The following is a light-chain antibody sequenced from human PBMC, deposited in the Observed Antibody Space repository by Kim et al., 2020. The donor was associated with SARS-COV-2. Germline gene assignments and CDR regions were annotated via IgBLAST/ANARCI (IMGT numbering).Light chain of an antibody. CDR3: QQYNKWPGIT. CDR2: DAS. V-gene: IGKV3-15*01. J-gene: IGKJ5*01. Sequence: SPGERVTLSCRASQSVVIKLAWYQQRPAQGPRLLIYDASTRATDIPARFSGSGSGTDFTLTIDSLQSEDFAVYYCQQYNKWPGITFGQGTRLEIK. CDR1: QSVVIK.